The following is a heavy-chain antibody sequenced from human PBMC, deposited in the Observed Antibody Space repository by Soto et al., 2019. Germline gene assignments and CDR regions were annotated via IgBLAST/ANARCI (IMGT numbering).Heavy chain of an antibody. Sequence: SETLSLTXTVSGGSISRSSYYWGWIRQPPGKGLEWIGNIYYSGNTYYNPSLQSRVTISVDTSKNQFSLKLTSATDADTAVYYCARRITRPERFDYWGQGALVTVSS. CDR2: IYYSGNT. V-gene: IGHV4-39*01. CDR3: ARRITRPERFDY. J-gene: IGHJ4*02. D-gene: IGHD1-20*01. CDR1: GGSISRSSYY.